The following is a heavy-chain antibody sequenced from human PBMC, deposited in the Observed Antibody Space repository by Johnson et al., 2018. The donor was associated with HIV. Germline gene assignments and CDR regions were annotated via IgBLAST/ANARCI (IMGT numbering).Heavy chain of an antibody. CDR1: GFTFSSYA. CDR2: ISGSGGST. J-gene: IGHJ3*02. V-gene: IGHV3-23*04. Sequence: EVQVVESGGGVVQPGRSLRLSCAASGFTFSSYAMSWVRQAPGKGLEWVSAISGSGGSTYYADSVKGRFTISRDNSKNTLWLQMNSLRAEDTAVYYCARGLGAAAGAFDIWGQGTMVTVSS. CDR3: ARGLGAAAGAFDI. D-gene: IGHD6-13*01.